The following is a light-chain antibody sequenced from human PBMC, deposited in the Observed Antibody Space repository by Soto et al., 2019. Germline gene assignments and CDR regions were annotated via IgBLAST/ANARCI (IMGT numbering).Light chain of an antibody. J-gene: IGKJ2*01. CDR1: QSISSR. CDR2: KAS. CDR3: QQYKSYPYT. Sequence: DIQMTQSPSTLSASVGDRVTITCRVSQSISSRLAWYAQKPGKAPKLLIYKASSLESGVPSRFSGSGSGTEITLTISSLQPDDFATYYCQQYKSYPYTFGQGTKLEIK. V-gene: IGKV1-5*03.